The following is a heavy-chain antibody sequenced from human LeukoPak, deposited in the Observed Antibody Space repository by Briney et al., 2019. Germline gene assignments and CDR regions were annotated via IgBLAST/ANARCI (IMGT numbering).Heavy chain of an antibody. CDR2: FDPEDGET. V-gene: IGHV1-24*01. CDR3: ATDDSSGYYYYY. CDR1: GYTFTGYY. J-gene: IGHJ4*02. Sequence: ASVKVSCKASGYTFTGYYMHWVRQAPGKGLEWMGGFDPEDGETIYAQKFQGRVTMTEDTSTDTAYMELSSLRSEDTAVYYCATDDSSGYYYYYWGQGTLVTVSS. D-gene: IGHD3-22*01.